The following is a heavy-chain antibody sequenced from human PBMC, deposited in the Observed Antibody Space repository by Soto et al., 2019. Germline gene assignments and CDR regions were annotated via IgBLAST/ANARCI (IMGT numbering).Heavy chain of an antibody. CDR3: ANSWVYDFLSGYYPQDDY. J-gene: IGHJ4*02. Sequence: GGSLRLSCAASGFTFSSYAMSWVRQAPGKGLEWVSAISGSGGSTYYADSVKGRFTISRDNSKNTLYLQMNSLRAEDTAVYYCANSWVYDFLSGYYPQDDYWGQGTLVTVSS. V-gene: IGHV3-23*01. CDR2: ISGSGGST. D-gene: IGHD3-3*01. CDR1: GFTFSSYA.